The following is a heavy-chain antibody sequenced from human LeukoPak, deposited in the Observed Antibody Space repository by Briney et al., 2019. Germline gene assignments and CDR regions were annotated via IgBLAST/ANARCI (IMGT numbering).Heavy chain of an antibody. V-gene: IGHV1-2*02. Sequence: ASVKVSCKASGYTFTGYYMHWVRQAPGQGLEWMGWINPNSGGTNYAQKFQGRVTMTRDTSISTAYMELSRLRSDDTAVYYCAMLSERIMTTFGGVIVKNTNLSYWGQGTLVTVSS. J-gene: IGHJ4*02. CDR3: AMLSERIMTTFGGVIVKNTNLSY. D-gene: IGHD3-16*02. CDR1: GYTFTGYY. CDR2: INPNSGGT.